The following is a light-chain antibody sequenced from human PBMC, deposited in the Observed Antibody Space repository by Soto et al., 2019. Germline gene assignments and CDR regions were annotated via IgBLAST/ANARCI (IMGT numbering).Light chain of an antibody. CDR3: QQYGSSAGVFT. CDR1: QSVSSSY. Sequence: EIVLTQSPGTLSLSPGERATLSCRASQSVSSSYLAWYQQKPGQAPRLLIYGASSRATGIPDRFSGSGSGTYFTLTISRLEPEDFAVYYCQQYGSSAGVFTFGPGTKVDIK. CDR2: GAS. J-gene: IGKJ3*01. V-gene: IGKV3-20*01.